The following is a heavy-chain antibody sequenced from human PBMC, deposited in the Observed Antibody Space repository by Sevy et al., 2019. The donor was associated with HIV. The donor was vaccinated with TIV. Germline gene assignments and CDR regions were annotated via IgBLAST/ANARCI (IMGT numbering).Heavy chain of an antibody. CDR1: GYTFTSYA. V-gene: IGHV7-4-1*02. Sequence: ASVKVSCKASGYTFTSYAMNWVRQAPRQGLEWMGWINTNTGNPTYAQGFTGRFVFSLDTSVSTAYLQISSLKAEDTAVYYCARDEGYDFWSGYRNYYYYGMDVWGQGTTVTVSS. CDR3: ARDEGYDFWSGYRNYYYYGMDV. D-gene: IGHD3-3*01. J-gene: IGHJ6*02. CDR2: INTNTGNP.